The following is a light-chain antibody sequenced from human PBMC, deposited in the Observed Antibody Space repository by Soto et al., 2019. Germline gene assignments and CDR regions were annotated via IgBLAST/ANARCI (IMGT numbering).Light chain of an antibody. Sequence: EIVMTQSPATLSVSPGERATLSCRASQSVSSNLAWYQQKPGQAPRLLIYGASTRATGIPARFSGSGSGTAFTLTISSRQSEDFAVYYCQQYNNWPPRACTFGQGTKVEIK. J-gene: IGKJ1*01. V-gene: IGKV3-15*01. CDR3: QQYNNWPPRACT. CDR2: GAS. CDR1: QSVSSN.